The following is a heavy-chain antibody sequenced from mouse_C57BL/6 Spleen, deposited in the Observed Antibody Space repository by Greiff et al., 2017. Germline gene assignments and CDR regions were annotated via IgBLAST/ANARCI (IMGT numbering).Heavy chain of an antibody. Sequence: VKLVESGPGLVAPSQSLSITCTVSGFSLTSYAISWVRQPPGTGLKWLWVLWTGGCTNYNSALKSRLSISKDNSKSQVFLKMNSLQTDDTARYYCARPDNGDAMDYGGQGTSVTVAS. V-gene: IGHV2-9-1*01. J-gene: IGHJ4*01. D-gene: IGHD1-3*01. CDR3: ARPDNGDAMDY. CDR2: LWTGGCT. CDR1: GFSLTSYA.